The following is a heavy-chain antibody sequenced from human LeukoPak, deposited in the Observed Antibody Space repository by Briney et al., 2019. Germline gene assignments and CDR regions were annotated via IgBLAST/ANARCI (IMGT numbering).Heavy chain of an antibody. CDR1: GFTFDDYG. Sequence: WGSLSLSCAASGFTFDDYGMNWVRQAPGKGLEWVSGINWNGGSAGYADSVKGRFTISRDNSKNTLYLQMNSLRAEDTAVYYCAKEQRGYTGYAVGSWFDPWGQGTLVTVSS. V-gene: IGHV3-20*04. CDR3: AKEQRGYTGYAVGSWFDP. J-gene: IGHJ5*02. D-gene: IGHD5-12*01. CDR2: INWNGGSA.